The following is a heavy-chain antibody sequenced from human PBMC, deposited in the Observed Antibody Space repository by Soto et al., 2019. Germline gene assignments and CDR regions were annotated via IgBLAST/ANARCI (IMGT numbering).Heavy chain of an antibody. J-gene: IGHJ3*02. CDR2: IDSSSNYI. CDR3: AREAPFYGRSDVFDI. Sequence: EVLLVESGGGLVKPGGSLRLSCAASGFPFSIYSMVWVRQAPGKGLEGVSSIDSSSNYIYYADSLKGRFTISRDNAKNSVYLQMDSLRAEDTAVYYCAREAPFYGRSDVFDIWGQGTMVTVSS. CDR1: GFPFSIYS. V-gene: IGHV3-21*01. D-gene: IGHD3-10*02.